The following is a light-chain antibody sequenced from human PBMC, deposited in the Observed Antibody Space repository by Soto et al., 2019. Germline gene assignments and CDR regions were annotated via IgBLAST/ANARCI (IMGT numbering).Light chain of an antibody. CDR3: QQSSRTPYT. CDR1: QNIRNY. V-gene: IGKV1-39*01. Sequence: DIQMTQSPSSLSASVGDRVTIACRASQNIRNYLNWYQQTPGKAPKLLIYAAYSLQSGVPSRFRCNGTGNNFTLTNTSLPPEDSGTYYCQQSSRTPYTFGQGTKLEIK. CDR2: AAY. J-gene: IGKJ2*01.